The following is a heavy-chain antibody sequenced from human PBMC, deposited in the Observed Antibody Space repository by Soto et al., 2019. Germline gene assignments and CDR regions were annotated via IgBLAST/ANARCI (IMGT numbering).Heavy chain of an antibody. Sequence: PSESMYITCAVCGGSINSSNWWSWVRQPPGNGLECIGESYHSGSTNYNPSLKSRVTISVDKSRNQFSRKLSCVTAAHTAVDSFARFASPMLRGALSYYYGMGVCGQRPTGTASS. CDR3: ARFASPMLRGALSYYYGMGV. V-gene: IGHV4-4*02. CDR1: GGSINSSNW. CDR2: SYHSGST. D-gene: IGHD3-10*01. J-gene: IGHJ6*02.